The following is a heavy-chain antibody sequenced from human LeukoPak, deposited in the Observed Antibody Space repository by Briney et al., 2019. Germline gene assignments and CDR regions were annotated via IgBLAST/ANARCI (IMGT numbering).Heavy chain of an antibody. CDR2: IKQDGSEK. V-gene: IGHV3-7*01. J-gene: IGHJ4*02. CDR3: ARGIPKIMITFGGVISGY. Sequence: PGGSLRLSCAASGFTFSSYWMSWVRQAPGKGLEWVANIKQDGSEKYYVDSVKGRFTISRDNAKNSLYLQMNSLRAEDTAVYYCARGIPKIMITFGGVISGYWGQGTLVTVSS. CDR1: GFTFSSYW. D-gene: IGHD3-16*01.